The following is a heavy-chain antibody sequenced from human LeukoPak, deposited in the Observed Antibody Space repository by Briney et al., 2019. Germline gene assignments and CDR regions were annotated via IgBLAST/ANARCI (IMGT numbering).Heavy chain of an antibody. V-gene: IGHV3-53*01. CDR1: GFTVSINY. D-gene: IGHD3-10*01. J-gene: IGHJ4*02. CDR2: IYTGGNT. CDR3: ARMAGGYDY. Sequence: PGGSLRLSCAASGFTVSINYMSWVRQAPGKGLEWVSVIYTGGNTYYADSVKGRFTISRDNAKNSLYLQMNSLRAEDTAVYYCARMAGGYDYWGQGTLVTVSS.